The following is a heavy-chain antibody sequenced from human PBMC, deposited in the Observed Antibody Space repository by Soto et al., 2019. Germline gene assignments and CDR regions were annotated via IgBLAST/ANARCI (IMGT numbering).Heavy chain of an antibody. CDR2: ISSNGVGT. CDR1: GFTFSNYA. Sequence: EVQLVESGGGLVQPGGSLRLSCAASGFTFSNYAMDWVRQAPGKVLEYVSGISSNGVGTYYANSVKDRFTISRDNSKNPLYFKRGRRRVEEVVVYYGAKRERSDYYNMAVGGKGPSATVSS. J-gene: IGHJ6*03. V-gene: IGHV3-64*01. CDR3: AKRERSDYYNMAV. D-gene: IGHD6-25*01.